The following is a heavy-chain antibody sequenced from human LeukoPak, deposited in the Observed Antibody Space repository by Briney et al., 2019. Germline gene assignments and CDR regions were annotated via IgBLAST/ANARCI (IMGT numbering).Heavy chain of an antibody. Sequence: ASVKVSCKASGYTVTSYGISWVRQAAGQGVEGMGWISAYNGNTNYAKKLQGRVTMTTDTSTSTAYMELRSLRSDDTAVYYCARVGLYSSGWSPYYMDVWGKGTTVTISS. CDR2: ISAYNGNT. CDR1: GYTVTSYG. CDR3: ARVGLYSSGWSPYYMDV. J-gene: IGHJ6*03. V-gene: IGHV1-18*01. D-gene: IGHD6-19*01.